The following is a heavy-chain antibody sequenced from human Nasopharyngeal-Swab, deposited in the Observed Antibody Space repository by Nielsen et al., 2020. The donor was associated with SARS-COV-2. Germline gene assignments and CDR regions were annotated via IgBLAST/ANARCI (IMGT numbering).Heavy chain of an antibody. V-gene: IGHV4-59*01. CDR2: IYYSGST. D-gene: IGHD3-22*01. Sequence: WIRQPPGKGLEWIGYIYYSGSTNYNPSLKSRVTISVDTSKNQFSLKLSSVTAADTAVYYCARVGTYYYGSSGHLNYYYYYYMDVWGKGTTVTVSS. CDR3: ARVGTYYYGSSGHLNYYYYYYMDV. J-gene: IGHJ6*03.